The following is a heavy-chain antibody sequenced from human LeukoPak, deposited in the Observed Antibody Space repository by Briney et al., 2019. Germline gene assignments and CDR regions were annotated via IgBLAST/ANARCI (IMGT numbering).Heavy chain of an antibody. J-gene: IGHJ4*02. D-gene: IGHD5-24*01. Sequence: SETLSLTCAVYGGSFSGYYWSWIRQPPGKGLEWIGEINHSGSTNYNPSLKSRVTISVDTSKNQFSLKLSSVTAADTAVYYCARGNPHEEMATIGGPNYFDYWGQGTLVTVPS. CDR1: GGSFSGYY. CDR3: ARGNPHEEMATIGGPNYFDY. CDR2: INHSGST. V-gene: IGHV4-34*01.